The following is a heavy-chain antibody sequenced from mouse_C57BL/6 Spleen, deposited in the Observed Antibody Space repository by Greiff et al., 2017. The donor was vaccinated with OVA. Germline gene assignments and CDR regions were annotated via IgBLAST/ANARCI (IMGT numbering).Heavy chain of an antibody. V-gene: IGHV1-52*01. CDR1: GYTFTSYW. CDR3: ARSDYGSRYYAMDY. D-gene: IGHD1-1*01. Sequence: QVQLKQPGAELVRPGSSVKLSCKASGYTFTSYWMHWVKQRPIQGLEWIGNIDPSDSETHYNQKFKDKATLTVDKSSSTAYMQLSSLTSEDSAVYYCARSDYGSRYYAMDYWGQGTSVTVSS. CDR2: IDPSDSET. J-gene: IGHJ4*01.